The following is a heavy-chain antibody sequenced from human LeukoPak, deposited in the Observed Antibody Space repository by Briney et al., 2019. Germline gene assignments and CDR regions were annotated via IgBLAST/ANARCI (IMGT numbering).Heavy chain of an antibody. CDR2: IYSGGNI. Sequence: GASLRLSCAASGFTVSSTYMSRVRQAPGKGLEWVSVIYSGGNIYYIESVKGRFTISRDTSKNTLYLQMNSLRAEDTAVYFCAGRHCSGGGCYFAGADPFDYWGQGTLVTVSS. J-gene: IGHJ4*02. CDR3: AGRHCSGGGCYFAGADPFDY. CDR1: GFTVSSTY. D-gene: IGHD2-15*01. V-gene: IGHV3-53*01.